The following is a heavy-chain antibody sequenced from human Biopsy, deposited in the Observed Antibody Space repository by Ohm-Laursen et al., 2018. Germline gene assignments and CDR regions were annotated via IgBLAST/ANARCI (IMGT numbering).Heavy chain of an antibody. CDR1: GGSISSRTHY. CDR2: VYYSGTT. CDR3: ARQVDFWSGYVDY. D-gene: IGHD3-3*01. V-gene: IGHV4-39*01. J-gene: IGHJ4*02. Sequence: SDTLSLTCTLSGGSISSRTHYWGWIRQTPGKGLEWIGTVYYSGTTYDNPSLKNRVIISVDTSKNQFSLSLKTVTAADTAVYYCARQVDFWSGYVDYWGQGTLVAVS.